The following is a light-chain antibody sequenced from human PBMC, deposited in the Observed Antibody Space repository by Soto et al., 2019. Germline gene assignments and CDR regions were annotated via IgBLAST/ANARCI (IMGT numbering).Light chain of an antibody. CDR1: QTVRNNY. V-gene: IGKV3-20*01. CDR3: HRLGSNRPF. CDR2: DAS. Sequence: EFVLTQSPGTLSLSPGERATLSCRASQTVRNNYLACYQQKPGQAPRLLIYDASSRATGIPDRFSGGGFGTDSALPISRLEPEVFAGYYCHRLGSNRPFFGGGTRVE. J-gene: IGKJ4*01.